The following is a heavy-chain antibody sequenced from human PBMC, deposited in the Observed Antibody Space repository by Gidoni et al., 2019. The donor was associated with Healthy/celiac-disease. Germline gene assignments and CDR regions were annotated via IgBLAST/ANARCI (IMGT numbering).Heavy chain of an antibody. J-gene: IGHJ1*01. Sequence: QLQLQESGPGLVKPSETLSLTCTVSGGSISSSSYYWGWIRQPPGKGLEWIGSIYYSGSTYYNPSLKSRVTISVDTSKNQFSLKLSSVTAADTAVYYCARIYYYDSSGYYYFEYFQHWGQGTLVTVSS. D-gene: IGHD3-22*01. CDR1: GGSISSSSYY. CDR2: IYYSGST. CDR3: ARIYYYDSSGYYYFEYFQH. V-gene: IGHV4-39*01.